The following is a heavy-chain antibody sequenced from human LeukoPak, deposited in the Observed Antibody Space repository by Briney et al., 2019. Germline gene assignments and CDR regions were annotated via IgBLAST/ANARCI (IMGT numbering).Heavy chain of an antibody. CDR1: GGTFSSYA. D-gene: IGHD3-3*01. CDR2: ITPIFGTA. CDR3: ARHGGISIFGEAQPGGAFDI. J-gene: IGHJ3*02. Sequence: ASVRVSCKASGGTFSSYAISWVRQAPGQGLEWMGHITPIFGTANYAQKFQGRVTITTESTSTAYMELSSLRSEDTAVYYCARHGGISIFGEAQPGGAFDIWGQGTMVTVSS. V-gene: IGHV1-69*05.